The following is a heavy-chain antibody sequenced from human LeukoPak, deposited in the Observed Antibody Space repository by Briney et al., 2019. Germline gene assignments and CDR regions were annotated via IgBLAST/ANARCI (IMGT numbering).Heavy chain of an antibody. CDR2: IYYSGST. Sequence: SETLSLTCTVSGGSVSSGSYYWSWIRQPPGKGLEWIGYIYYSGSTNYNPSLKSRVTISVDTSKNQFSLKLSSVTAADTAVYYCARTNLALTALDYWGQGTLVTVSS. CDR1: GGSVSSGSYY. V-gene: IGHV4-61*01. CDR3: ARTNLALTALDY. J-gene: IGHJ4*02. D-gene: IGHD7-27*01.